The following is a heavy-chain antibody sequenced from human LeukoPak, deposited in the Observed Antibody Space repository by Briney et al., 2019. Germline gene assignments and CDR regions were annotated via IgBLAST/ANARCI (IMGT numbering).Heavy chain of an antibody. CDR2: IKQDGSEK. D-gene: IGHD4-11*01. V-gene: IGHV3-7*01. CDR1: GFTFSNYW. Sequence: QPGGSLRLSCAASGFTFSNYWMSWVRQAPGKGLEWLANIKQDGSEKYYVDSVKGRFTISRDNAKNSVYQQMNSLRGDDTAVYYCERVRRNDYTSFYFDYWGQGTLVTGSS. J-gene: IGHJ4*02. CDR3: ERVRRNDYTSFYFDY.